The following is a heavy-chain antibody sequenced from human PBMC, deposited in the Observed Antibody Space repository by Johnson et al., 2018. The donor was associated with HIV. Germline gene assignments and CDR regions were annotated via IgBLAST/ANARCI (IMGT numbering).Heavy chain of an antibody. CDR1: GFTFTNAW. J-gene: IGHJ3*01. V-gene: IGHV3-15*01. Sequence: VQLVESGGGLVKPGGSLRLSCAASGFTFTNAWMSWVRQAPGQGLEWVGRIKSKTDGGTTDYAAPVKGRFTIPRDDSKNTLYLQINSLKTEDTAMYYCTTDIATHVVVVTAISDALDVWGQGTKVIVSS. D-gene: IGHD2-21*02. CDR3: TTDIATHVVVVTAISDALDV. CDR2: IKSKTDGGTT.